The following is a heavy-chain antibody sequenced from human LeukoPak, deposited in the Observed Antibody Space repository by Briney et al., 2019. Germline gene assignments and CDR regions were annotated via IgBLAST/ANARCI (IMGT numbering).Heavy chain of an antibody. CDR1: GFTFSSYA. D-gene: IGHD5-18*01. CDR2: ISSTGGST. Sequence: TGGSLRLSCAASGFTFSSYAMHWVRQAPGKGLEYVSAISSTGGSTYYANSVKGRFTISRDNSKNTLYLQMGSLRAQDMAVYYCARDGGRGYSYGTDYWGQGTLVTVSS. CDR3: ARDGGRGYSYGTDY. J-gene: IGHJ4*02. V-gene: IGHV3-64*01.